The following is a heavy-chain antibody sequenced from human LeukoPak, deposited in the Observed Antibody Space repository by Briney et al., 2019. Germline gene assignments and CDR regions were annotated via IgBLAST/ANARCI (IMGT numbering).Heavy chain of an antibody. Sequence: GGSLRLSCAASGFTVSSNYMSWVRQAPGKGLEWVSVIYSGGSTYYADSVKGRFTISRDNSKNTLYLQMNSLRAEDTAVYYCALTRGVLITEYYFDYWGQGTLVTVSS. CDR3: ALTRGVLITEYYFDY. D-gene: IGHD3-22*01. V-gene: IGHV3-66*02. CDR2: IYSGGST. CDR1: GFTVSSNY. J-gene: IGHJ4*02.